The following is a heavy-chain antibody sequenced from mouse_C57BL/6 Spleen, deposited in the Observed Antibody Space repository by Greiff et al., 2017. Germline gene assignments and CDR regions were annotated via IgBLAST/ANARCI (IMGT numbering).Heavy chain of an antibody. Sequence: VQLQQSGPELVKPGASVKISCKASGYAFSSSWMNWVKQRPGKGLEWIGRIYPGDGDTNYNGKFKGKATLTAEKSSSTAYMQLSSLTSEDSAVYYCARRTGGSSSYWYFEVWGTGTTVTVSS. CDR3: ARRTGGSSSYWYFEV. D-gene: IGHD1-1*01. J-gene: IGHJ1*03. CDR1: GYAFSSSW. V-gene: IGHV1-82*01. CDR2: IYPGDGDT.